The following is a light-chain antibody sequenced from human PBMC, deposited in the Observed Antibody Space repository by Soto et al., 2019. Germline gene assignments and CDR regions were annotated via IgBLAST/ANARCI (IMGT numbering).Light chain of an antibody. CDR1: TGTVTSGHY. J-gene: IGLJ2*01. V-gene: IGLV7-46*01. CDR2: DTS. CDR3: LLSYSGAQVV. Sequence: QSVVTQEPSLTVSPGGTVTLTCGSSTGTVTSGHYPYWFQQKPGQAPRTLIYDTSNKHSWTPARFSGSLLGGKAALTLSGAQPEDEADYYCLLSYSGAQVVFDGGTKVTVL.